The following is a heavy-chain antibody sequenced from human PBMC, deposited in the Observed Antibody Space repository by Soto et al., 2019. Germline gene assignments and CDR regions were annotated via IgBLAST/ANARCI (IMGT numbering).Heavy chain of an antibody. V-gene: IGHV4-31*03. J-gene: IGHJ4*02. CDR1: GGIITSGGDY. CDR2: VYHSGTS. D-gene: IGHD3-10*01. CDR3: VTDSNSRAMGVTLFDY. Sequence: PSETLSLTCTVSGGIITSGGDYWSWLRQRPGKGLEWIGCVYHSGTSHSNPSLEGRVSLSVDTSRNHFSLSLRSVTAADTDVYYCVTDSNSRAMGVTLFDYWGQGTLVTVS.